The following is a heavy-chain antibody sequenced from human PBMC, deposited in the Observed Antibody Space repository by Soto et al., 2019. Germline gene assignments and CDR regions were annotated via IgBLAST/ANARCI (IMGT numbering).Heavy chain of an antibody. D-gene: IGHD6-13*01. Sequence: EVQLVESGGGLVQPGGSLRLSCAASGFTVSSNYMSWVRQAPGKGLEWVSVIYSGGSTYYAASVKGRFTISRDNSKNTLYLQMNSLRAEDTAVYYCARELAAAFNWFDPWGQGTLVTVCS. CDR2: IYSGGST. CDR1: GFTVSSNY. CDR3: ARELAAAFNWFDP. V-gene: IGHV3-66*01. J-gene: IGHJ5*02.